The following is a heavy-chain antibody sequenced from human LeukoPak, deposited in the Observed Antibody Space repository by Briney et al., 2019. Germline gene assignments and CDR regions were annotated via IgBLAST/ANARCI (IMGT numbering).Heavy chain of an antibody. CDR1: GDSISSSSYY. CDR3: ATQILLCHYY. Sequence: KTSETLSLTCTVSGDSISSSSYYWDWIRQPPGKGLEWIGSTFYSGSSYYNPSLKSRVTKNQFSLKLSSVTAADTAVYYCATQILLCHYYWGQGTLVTVSS. CDR2: TFYSGSS. V-gene: IGHV4-39*01. J-gene: IGHJ4*02. D-gene: IGHD2/OR15-2a*01.